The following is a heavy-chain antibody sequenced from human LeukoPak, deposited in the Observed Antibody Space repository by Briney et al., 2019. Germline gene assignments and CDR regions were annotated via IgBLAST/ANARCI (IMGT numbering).Heavy chain of an antibody. D-gene: IGHD2-2*01. J-gene: IGHJ4*02. CDR1: GFTFSSYG. CDR3: AKDGCSSTSCFYYDY. V-gene: IGHV3-30*02. CDR2: IRYDGSNK. Sequence: GGSLRLSCAASGFTFSSYGMHWVRQAPGKGLEWVAFIRYDGSNKYYADSVKGRFTISRDNSMYLQMNSLRAEDTAVYYCAKDGCSSTSCFYYDYWGQGTLVTVSS.